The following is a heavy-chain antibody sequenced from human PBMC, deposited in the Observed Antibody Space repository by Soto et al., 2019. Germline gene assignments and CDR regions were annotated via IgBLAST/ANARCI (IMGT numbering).Heavy chain of an antibody. J-gene: IGHJ6*02. D-gene: IGHD3-3*01. V-gene: IGHV3-30-3*01. Sequence: QVQLVESGGGVVQPGRSLRLSCAASGCTFSSYAMHWVRQAPGKGLEWVAVISYDGSNKYYADSVKGRFTISRDNSKNTLYLQMNSLRAEDTAVYYCARVHRGGYDFWSGYPTNYYYYGMDVWGQGTTVTVSS. CDR2: ISYDGSNK. CDR3: ARVHRGGYDFWSGYPTNYYYYGMDV. CDR1: GCTFSSYA.